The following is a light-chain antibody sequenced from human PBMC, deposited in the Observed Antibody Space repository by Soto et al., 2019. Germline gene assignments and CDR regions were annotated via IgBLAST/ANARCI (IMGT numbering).Light chain of an antibody. CDR1: QGISNY. V-gene: IGKV1-27*01. CDR2: SAS. Sequence: DIQMTQSPSSLSASVGDRVIMACRASQGISNYLAWYQQKPGKAPKLLIYSASTLQSGVPSRFSGSRSGPDFTLTISSLQPEDFATYYCQQSYSSPPTFGQGTKVDIK. CDR3: QQSYSSPPT. J-gene: IGKJ1*01.